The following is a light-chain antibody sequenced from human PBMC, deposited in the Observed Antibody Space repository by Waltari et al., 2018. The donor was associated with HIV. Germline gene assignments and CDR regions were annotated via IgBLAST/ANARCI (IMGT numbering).Light chain of an antibody. V-gene: IGLV4-69*01. CDR3: QTWGTVVI. CDR2: RNIDGSH. CDR1: SGLILNA. J-gene: IGLJ2*01. Sequence: QFVVTQSPSASASLGASVKLTCTLDSGLILNAIAWHQPQPGKGLRFVKKRNIDGSHTKGDGIPDRFSGSSSGAERYLIISSLQSEDEADYYCQTWGTVVIFGGGTKLTVL.